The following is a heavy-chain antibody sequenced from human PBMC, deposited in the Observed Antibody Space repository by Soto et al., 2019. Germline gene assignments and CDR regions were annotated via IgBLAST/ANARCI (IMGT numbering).Heavy chain of an antibody. D-gene: IGHD6-19*01. V-gene: IGHV1-69*06. CDR2: IIPIFGTA. J-gene: IGHJ4*02. Sequence: GASVKVSFKVSGYTLTELSMHWVRQAPGKGLEWMGGIIPIFGTANYAQKFQGRVTITADKSTSTAYMELSSLRSEDTAVYYCARDRSGSGYYYFDYWGQGTLVTV. CDR1: GYTLTELS. CDR3: ARDRSGSGYYYFDY.